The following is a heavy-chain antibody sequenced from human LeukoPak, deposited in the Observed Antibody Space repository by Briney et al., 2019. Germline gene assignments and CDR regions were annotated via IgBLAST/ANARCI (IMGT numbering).Heavy chain of an antibody. CDR2: MSHSGST. V-gene: IGHV4-30-2*01. CDR3: ARYPAETWFDP. Sequence: SSQTLSLTCAVSGGSISSGGSSWSWIRQPPGKGLEWIGYMSHSGSTYYNPSLKSRVTISVDRSKNQISLKLSSLTAADTAVYYCARYPAETWFDPWGQETLVSVSS. D-gene: IGHD6-25*01. CDR1: GGSISSGGSS. J-gene: IGHJ5*02.